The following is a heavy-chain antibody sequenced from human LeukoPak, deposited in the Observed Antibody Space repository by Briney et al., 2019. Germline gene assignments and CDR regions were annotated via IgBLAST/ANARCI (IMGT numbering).Heavy chain of an antibody. CDR1: GFTFSSYS. CDR3: ARVYHFWSGYWNYYYYYYMDV. D-gene: IGHD3-3*01. CDR2: ISSSSSYI. V-gene: IGHV3-21*01. Sequence: PGGSLRLSCAASGFTFSSYSMNWVRQAPGKGLEWVSSISSSSSYIYYADSVKGRFTISRDNAKNSLYLQMNSLRAEDTAVYYCARVYHFWSGYWNYYYYYYMDVWGKGTPVTVSS. J-gene: IGHJ6*03.